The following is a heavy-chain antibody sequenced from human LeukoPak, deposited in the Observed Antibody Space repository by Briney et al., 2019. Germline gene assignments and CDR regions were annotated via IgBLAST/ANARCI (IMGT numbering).Heavy chain of an antibody. D-gene: IGHD3-22*01. Sequence: SVKVSCKASGGTFGSYGVTWVRQAPGQGLEWMGGIFPNLGSANFAQKFQGRLTITADESTNTAYMELSSLRSEDTALYYCARDRYHDGSGRYLESIFWGQGTLVTVSS. CDR2: IFPNLGSA. CDR3: ARDRYHDGSGRYLESIF. V-gene: IGHV1-69*01. CDR1: GGTFGSYG. J-gene: IGHJ4*02.